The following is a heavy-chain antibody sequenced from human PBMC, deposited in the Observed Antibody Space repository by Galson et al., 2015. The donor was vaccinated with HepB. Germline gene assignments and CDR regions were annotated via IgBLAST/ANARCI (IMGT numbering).Heavy chain of an antibody. CDR3: AGPSPRYSGSWYLDL. CDR1: GGTFSSYA. CDR2: IIPIFGTA. V-gene: IGHV1-69*13. D-gene: IGHD1-26*01. J-gene: IGHJ2*01. Sequence: SVKVSCKASGGTFSSYAISWVRQAPGQGLEWMGGIIPIFGTANYAQKLQGRVTITADESTSTAYMELSSLRSEDTAVYYCAGPSPRYSGSWYLDLWGRGTLVTVSS.